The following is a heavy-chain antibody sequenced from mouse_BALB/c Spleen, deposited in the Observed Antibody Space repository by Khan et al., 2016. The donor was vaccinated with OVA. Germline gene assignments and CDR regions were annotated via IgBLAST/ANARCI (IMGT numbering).Heavy chain of an antibody. V-gene: IGHV2-6-5*01. CDR3: DKDPPYYAMDY. CDR2: IWAGGST. Sequence: QVQLKQSGPGLVAPSQSLSITCTVSGFSLTDYAVSWIRQPPGNGLEWLGVIWAGGSTYYNLALKSRLSIIKDNSKSQDFLKMNSLQTEDTAMYYGDKDPPYYAMDYWGQGTSVTVSS. J-gene: IGHJ4*01. CDR1: GFSLTDYA.